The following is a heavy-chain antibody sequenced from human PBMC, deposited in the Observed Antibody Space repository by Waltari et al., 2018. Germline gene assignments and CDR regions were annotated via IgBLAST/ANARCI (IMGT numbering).Heavy chain of an antibody. V-gene: IGHV3-23*03. Sequence: EVQLLESGGGLVQPGGSLRLSCAASGFTFSSYAMSWVRQAPGKGLEWVSVIYSGGSSTYYADSVKGRFTISRDNSKNTLYLQMNSLRAEDTAVYYCARDYGDYGGAFDIWGQGTMVTVSS. D-gene: IGHD4-17*01. CDR1: GFTFSSYA. CDR3: ARDYGDYGGAFDI. CDR2: IYSGGSST. J-gene: IGHJ3*02.